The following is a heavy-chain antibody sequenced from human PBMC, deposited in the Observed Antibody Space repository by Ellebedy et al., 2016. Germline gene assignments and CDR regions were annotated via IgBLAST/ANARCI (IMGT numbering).Heavy chain of an antibody. V-gene: IGHV4-39*01. D-gene: IGHD2-2*01. J-gene: IGHJ4*02. CDR2: MYYSGST. CDR1: GGSISSSIYS. CDR3: ARQGEYCSSTNCYLLDY. Sequence: SETLSLTCTVSGGSISSSIYSWGWIRQPPGRGLEWIGSMYYSGSTYYNPSLRSRVTISVDTSKNQFSLKLSSVTAADTAVYYCARQGEYCSSTNCYLLDYWGQGTLVTVSS.